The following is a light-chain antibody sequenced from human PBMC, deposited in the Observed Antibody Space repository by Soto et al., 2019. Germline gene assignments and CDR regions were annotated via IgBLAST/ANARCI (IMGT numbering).Light chain of an antibody. CDR2: EAI. CDR3: CSYASVGTYL. J-gene: IGLJ1*01. Sequence: QSFLTQPASVSESRGQSITISCTGTSGYVGSSSLVSWYQHHPGKAPYLIIYEAIKRPSGVSDHFSGSKSGNTASLTISGLQGDDESDYYGCSYASVGTYLFGSGTKVTVL. V-gene: IGLV2-23*01. CDR1: SGYVGSSSL.